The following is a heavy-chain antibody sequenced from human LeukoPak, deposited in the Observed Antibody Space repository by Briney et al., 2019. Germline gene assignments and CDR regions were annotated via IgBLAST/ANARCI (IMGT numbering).Heavy chain of an antibody. CDR2: ISSSRNYI. CDR1: GFTFSSYG. D-gene: IGHD3-22*01. Sequence: GGSLRPSCAASGFTFSSYGMSWVRQAPGKGLQWVSAISSSRNYIYYADSVKGRFTISRDNAKNSLYLQMNSLRAEDTAVYYCAREYYYDRSGPGPDSYYMDVWGKGTTVTISS. J-gene: IGHJ6*03. V-gene: IGHV3-21*01. CDR3: AREYYYDRSGPGPDSYYMDV.